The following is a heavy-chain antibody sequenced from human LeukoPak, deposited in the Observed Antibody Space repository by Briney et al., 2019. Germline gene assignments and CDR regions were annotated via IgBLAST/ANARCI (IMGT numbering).Heavy chain of an antibody. CDR2: IYSGGSS. CDR1: GGSISSYY. J-gene: IGHJ6*03. D-gene: IGHD6-13*01. CDR3: AREVAAALRYYYMDV. V-gene: IGHV4-59*12. Sequence: SETLSLTCTVSGGSISSYYWSWIRQPPGKGLEWIGSIYSGGSSYYNPSLKSRVTISVDTSNNQFSLKVSSVTAADTAVYYCAREVAAALRYYYMDVWGKGTTVTVSS.